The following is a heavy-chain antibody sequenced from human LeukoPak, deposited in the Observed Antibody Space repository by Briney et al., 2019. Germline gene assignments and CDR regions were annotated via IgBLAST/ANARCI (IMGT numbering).Heavy chain of an antibody. CDR1: GGSFSGYY. CDR3: ATGTKQQLAP. V-gene: IGHV4-34*01. CDR2: INHSGST. Sequence: SETLSLTCAVYGGSFSGYYWSWIRQPPGKGLEWIGEINHSGSTNYNSSLKSRVTISVDTSKNQFSLKLSSVTAADTAVYYCATGTKQQLAPWGQGTLVTVSS. J-gene: IGHJ5*02. D-gene: IGHD6-13*01.